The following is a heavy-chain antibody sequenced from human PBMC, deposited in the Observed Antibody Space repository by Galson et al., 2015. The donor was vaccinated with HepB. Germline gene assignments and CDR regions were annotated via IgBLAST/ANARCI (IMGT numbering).Heavy chain of an antibody. V-gene: IGHV1-69*13. Sequence: SVKVSCKASGGTFSSYAISWVRQAPGQGLEWMGGIIPIFGTANYAQKFQGRVTITADESTSTAYMELSSLRSEDTAVYYCARVGCGGDCYSYFDYWGQGTLVTVSS. CDR3: ARVGCGGDCYSYFDY. CDR1: GGTFSSYA. CDR2: IIPIFGTA. D-gene: IGHD2-21*02. J-gene: IGHJ4*02.